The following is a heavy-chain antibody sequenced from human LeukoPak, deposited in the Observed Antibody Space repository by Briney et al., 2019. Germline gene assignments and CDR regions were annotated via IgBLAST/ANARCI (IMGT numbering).Heavy chain of an antibody. J-gene: IGHJ4*02. CDR1: GFTVSSNY. V-gene: IGHV3-66*01. Sequence: LPGGSLRLSCAASGFTVSSNYMSWVRQAPGKGLEWVSVIYSGGSTYYADSVKGRFTISRDNSKSTLYLQMNSLRAEDTAVYYCARGGVWYIGPYYFDYWGQGTLVTVSS. CDR3: ARGGVWYIGPYYFDY. D-gene: IGHD3-10*01. CDR2: IYSGGST.